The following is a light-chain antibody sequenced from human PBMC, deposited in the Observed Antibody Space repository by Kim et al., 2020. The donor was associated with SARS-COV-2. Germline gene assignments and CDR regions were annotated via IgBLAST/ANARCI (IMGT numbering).Light chain of an antibody. CDR2: RDS. CDR3: QVWDSSTWV. Sequence: VALGPTARITWGGNNIGSKNLPWYQQKPGQAPVLVIYRDSNRPSGIPERFSGSNSGNTATLTISRAQAGDEADYYCQVWDSSTWVFGGGTQLTVL. J-gene: IGLJ3*02. CDR1: NIGSKN. V-gene: IGLV3-9*01.